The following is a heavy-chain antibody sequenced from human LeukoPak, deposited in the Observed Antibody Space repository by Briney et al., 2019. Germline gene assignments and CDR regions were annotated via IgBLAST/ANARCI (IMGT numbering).Heavy chain of an antibody. V-gene: IGHV3-11*01. Sequence: GGSLRPSCAASGFSFSDYSTSWIRQAPGKGLEWVSSISNSGTTMYYAGAVKGRFTISRDNAKKSLYLQMNSLRAEDTAVYYCARYSSSGWYSDYWGQGTLVTVSS. D-gene: IGHD6-19*01. J-gene: IGHJ4*02. CDR1: GFSFSDYS. CDR2: ISNSGTTM. CDR3: ARYSSSGWYSDY.